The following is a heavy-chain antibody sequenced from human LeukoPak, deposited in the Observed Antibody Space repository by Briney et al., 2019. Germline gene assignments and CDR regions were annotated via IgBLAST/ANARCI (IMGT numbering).Heavy chain of an antibody. J-gene: IGHJ4*02. D-gene: IGHD6-6*01. CDR3: ARGELAAHRFDY. Sequence: SETLSLTCAVYGGSFSGYYWSWIRQPAEKRLVWIGEINHSGSTNYNPSLKSRVTISVDTSKNQFSLKLSSVTAADAAVYYCARGELAAHRFDYWGQGTLVTVSS. V-gene: IGHV4-34*01. CDR1: GGSFSGYY. CDR2: INHSGST.